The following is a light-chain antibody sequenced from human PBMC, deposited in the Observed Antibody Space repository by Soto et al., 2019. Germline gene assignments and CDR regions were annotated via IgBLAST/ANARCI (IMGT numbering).Light chain of an antibody. V-gene: IGKV1-5*01. CDR1: QSISNR. J-gene: IGKJ2*01. CDR3: QQYDSYPYT. CDR2: DAS. Sequence: DIQMTQSPSTLSASIGDRVTITCRASQSISNRLAWYQQKPGKAPKFLIYDASSLQSGVPSRFSGGGSGTELTLTISSLQPDDFATYSCQQYDSYPYTFGQGTKVDI.